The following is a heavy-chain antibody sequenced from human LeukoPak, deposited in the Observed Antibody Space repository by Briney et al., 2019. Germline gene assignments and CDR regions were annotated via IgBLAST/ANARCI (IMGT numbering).Heavy chain of an antibody. J-gene: IGHJ5*02. CDR2: IDPSDSYT. V-gene: IGHV5-10-1*01. Sequence: GESLKISCMGSGYSFTSYWISWVLQMPGKGLEWMGRIDPSDSYTNYSPSFQGHVTISADKSISTAYLQWSSLKASDTAMYYCARHPTNWFDPWGQGTLVTVSS. CDR3: ARHPTNWFDP. CDR1: GYSFTSYW.